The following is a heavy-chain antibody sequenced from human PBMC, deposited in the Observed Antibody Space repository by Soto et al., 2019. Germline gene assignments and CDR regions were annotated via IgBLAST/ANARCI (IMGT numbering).Heavy chain of an antibody. CDR2: IYPYDSET. V-gene: IGHV5-51*01. J-gene: IGHJ5*01. CDR1: GYSFTSYW. D-gene: IGHD5-18*01. CDR3: TRHTSDRYGPDS. Sequence: GESLKISCKGSGYSFTSYWIGWVRQMPGKGLQLMGIIYPYDSETRYSPSFQGLVTISADRSISTAYLQWSSLKTSDTAIYYCTRHTSDRYGPDSWGQGTLVTVSS.